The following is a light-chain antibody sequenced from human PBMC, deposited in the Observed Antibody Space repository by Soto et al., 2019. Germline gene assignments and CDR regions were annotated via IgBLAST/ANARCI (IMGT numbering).Light chain of an antibody. CDR1: SSDVGTYDF. CDR3: CLYAGTFYD. V-gene: IGLV2-11*01. Sequence: QSVLTQPRFVPGSPGQSVTISRTGTSSDVGTYDFVSWYQQHPGKAPRLMIFDVSERPSGDPDRFSGSKSGNMASLTISGPQAEDEADYYCCLYAGTFYDCGTGTKVTVL. CDR2: DVS. J-gene: IGLJ1*01.